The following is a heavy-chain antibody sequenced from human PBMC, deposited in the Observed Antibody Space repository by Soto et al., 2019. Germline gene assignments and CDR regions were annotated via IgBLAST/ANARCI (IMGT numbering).Heavy chain of an antibody. V-gene: IGHV2-5*02. CDR1: GFSLSTNGVG. Sequence: QITLKESGPTLVKPTRTLTLTCTFSGFSLSTNGVGVGWICQPPGKALEWLALIYWDDDKRDSPSLKSRLTITKDTSKSRVVLTMTNMDPVDTATYYCAHSPRITMYDYWGQGTLVTVSS. D-gene: IGHD3-10*02. CDR2: IYWDDDK. CDR3: AHSPRITMYDY. J-gene: IGHJ4*02.